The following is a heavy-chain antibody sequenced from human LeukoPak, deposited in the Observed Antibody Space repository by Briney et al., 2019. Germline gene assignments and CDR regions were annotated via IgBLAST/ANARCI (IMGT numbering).Heavy chain of an antibody. CDR3: ARVPGGAVANTHFDY. Sequence: PSETLSLTCAVYGGSFSGYYWSWNRQPPGKGLEWIGEINHSGSTNYNPSLKSRVTISVDTSKNQFSLKLSSVTAADTAVYYCARVPGGAVANTHFDYWGQGTLVTVSS. D-gene: IGHD6-19*01. CDR1: GGSFSGYY. CDR2: INHSGST. J-gene: IGHJ4*02. V-gene: IGHV4-34*01.